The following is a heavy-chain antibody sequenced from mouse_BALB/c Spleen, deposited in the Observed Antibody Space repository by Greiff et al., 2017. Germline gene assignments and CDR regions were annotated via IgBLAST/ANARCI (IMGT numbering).Heavy chain of an antibody. J-gene: IGHJ4*01. V-gene: IGHV5-4*02. CDR3: ARWLLLYAMDY. CDR1: GFTFSDYY. CDR2: ISDGGSYT. Sequence: EVQGVESGGGLVKPGGSLKLSCAASGFTFSDYYMYWVRQTPEKRLEWVATISDGGSYTYYPDSVKGRFTISRDNAKNNLYLQMSSLKSEDTAMYYCARWLLLYAMDYWGQGTSVTVSS. D-gene: IGHD2-3*01.